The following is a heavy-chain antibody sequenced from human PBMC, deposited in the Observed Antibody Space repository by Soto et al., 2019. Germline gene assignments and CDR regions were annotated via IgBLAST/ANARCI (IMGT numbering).Heavy chain of an antibody. CDR3: TRDPYDFWSGYYMGNDAFDI. J-gene: IGHJ3*02. D-gene: IGHD3-3*01. CDR1: GFTFGDYA. V-gene: IGHV3-49*03. Sequence: GGSLRLSCTASGFTFGDYAMSWFRQAPGKGLEWVGFIRSKAYGGTTEYAASVKGRFTISRDDSKSIAYLQMNSLKTEDTAVYYCTRDPYDFWSGYYMGNDAFDIWGQGTMVTVSS. CDR2: IRSKAYGGTT.